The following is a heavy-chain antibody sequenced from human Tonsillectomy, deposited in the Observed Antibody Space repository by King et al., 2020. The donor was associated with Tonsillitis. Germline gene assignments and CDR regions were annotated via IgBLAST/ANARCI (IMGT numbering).Heavy chain of an antibody. CDR3: AKDGFGEFLFFDY. V-gene: IGHV3-9*01. CDR1: GFTFDDYA. CDR2: ISWNSGNI. J-gene: IGHJ4*02. D-gene: IGHD3-10*01. Sequence: VQLVESGGGLAQPGRSLRLSCAASGFTFDDYAMHWVRQVPGKGLEWVSSISWNSGNIVYADSVKGRFTISRDNAKSSLYLQMNSLTTEDTALYYCAKDGFGEFLFFDYWGQGTLVTVSS.